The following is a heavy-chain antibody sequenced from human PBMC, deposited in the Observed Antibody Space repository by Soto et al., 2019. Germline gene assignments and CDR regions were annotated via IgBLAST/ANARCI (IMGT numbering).Heavy chain of an antibody. D-gene: IGHD2-8*01. V-gene: IGHV3-23*01. CDR1: GFTFLSYP. J-gene: IGHJ6*02. CDR3: ARILYSSQRDGVDV. CDR2: ISGGSDTI. Sequence: AXGSLRLSCAASGFTFLSYPMTWVRQAPGKGLEWVSSISGGSDTIFYADSVKGRFTISRDNARATLYLQMNSLRAEDMAIYYCARILYSSQRDGVDVWGQGTTVTVSS.